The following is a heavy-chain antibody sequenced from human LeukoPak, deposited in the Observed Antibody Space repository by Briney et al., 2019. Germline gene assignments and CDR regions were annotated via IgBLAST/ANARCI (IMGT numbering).Heavy chain of an antibody. D-gene: IGHD3-22*01. V-gene: IGHV3-23*01. CDR1: GFTFSSYA. CDR2: ISGSGGST. J-gene: IGHJ3*02. Sequence: PGGSLRLSCAASGFTFSSYAMSWVRQAPGKGLEWVSAISGSGGSTYYADSVKGRFTISRDNSKNTLYLQMNSLRAEDTAVYYCAKDLKDYYDSSGYYYLDAFDIWGRGTMVTVSS. CDR3: AKDLKDYYDSSGYYYLDAFDI.